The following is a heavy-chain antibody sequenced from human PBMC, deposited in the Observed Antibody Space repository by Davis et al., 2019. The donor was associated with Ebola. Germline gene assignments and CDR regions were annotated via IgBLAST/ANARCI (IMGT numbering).Heavy chain of an antibody. J-gene: IGHJ4*02. V-gene: IGHV1-2*06. D-gene: IGHD1-1*01. CDR1: GYTFTSYA. CDR3: ARAQFPTTSDH. Sequence: AASVKVSCKASGYTFTSYAMNWVRQAPGQGLEWMGRINPNGATNHAQKFQGRVTMTRDTSTSTVYMELSSLRSEDTAVYYCARAQFPTTSDHWGQGTLVTVSS. CDR2: INPNGAT.